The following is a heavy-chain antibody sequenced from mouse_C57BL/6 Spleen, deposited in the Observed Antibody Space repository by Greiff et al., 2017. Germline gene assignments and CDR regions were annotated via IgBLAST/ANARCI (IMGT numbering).Heavy chain of an antibody. CDR3: ARGGYFDY. J-gene: IGHJ2*01. V-gene: IGHV1-63*01. Sequence: VQRVESGAELVRPGASVKMSCKASGYTFTNYWIGWAKQRPGHGLEWIGDIYPGGGYTNYNEKFKGKATLTADKSSSTAYMQCSSLTSEDSAIYYCARGGYFDYWGQGTTLTVSS. CDR1: GYTFTNYW. D-gene: IGHD1-1*02. CDR2: IYPGGGYT.